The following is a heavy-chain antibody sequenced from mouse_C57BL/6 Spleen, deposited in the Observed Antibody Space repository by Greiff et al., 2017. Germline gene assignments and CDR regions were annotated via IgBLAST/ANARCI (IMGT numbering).Heavy chain of an antibody. V-gene: IGHV1-64*01. J-gene: IGHJ2*01. Sequence: VKLQQPGAELVKPGASVKLSCKASGYSFTSYWMHWVKQRPGQGLEWIGMIYPYSGSTNYNEKFKSKATLTVDKSSSTAYMQLSSLTSEDSAVYYCASSAGLNWGYWGQGTTLTVSS. CDR3: ASSAGLNWGY. D-gene: IGHD4-1*01. CDR1: GYSFTSYW. CDR2: IYPYSGST.